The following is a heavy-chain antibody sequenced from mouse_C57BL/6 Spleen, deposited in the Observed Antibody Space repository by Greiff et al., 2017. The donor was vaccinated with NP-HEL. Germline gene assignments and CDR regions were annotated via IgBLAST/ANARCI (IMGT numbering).Heavy chain of an antibody. CDR2: IDPSDSYT. D-gene: IGHD4-1*01. J-gene: IGHJ2*01. CDR3: ARERETGTSFDY. Sequence: QVQLQQPGAELVRPGTSVKLSCKASGYTFTSYWMHWVKQRPGQGLEWIGVIDPSDSYTNYNQKFKGKATLTVDTSSSTAYMQLSSLTSEDSAVYYCARERETGTSFDYWGQGTTLTVSS. CDR1: GYTFTSYW. V-gene: IGHV1-59*01.